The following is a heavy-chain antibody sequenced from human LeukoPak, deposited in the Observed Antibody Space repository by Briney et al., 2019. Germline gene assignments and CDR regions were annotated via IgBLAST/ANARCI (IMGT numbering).Heavy chain of an antibody. CDR3: ARDFDRGEETGIAAAAAVY. V-gene: IGHV1-2*02. CDR2: INPNTGGT. CDR1: GYTFTGYY. Sequence: GASVKVSCKASGYTFTGYYMHWVRQAPGQGLQWMGWINPNTGGTNYAQKFQGRVTMTRDTSISTAYMELSRLRSDDTAVYYCARDFDRGEETGIAAAAAVYWGQGTLVTVSS. J-gene: IGHJ4*02. D-gene: IGHD6-13*01.